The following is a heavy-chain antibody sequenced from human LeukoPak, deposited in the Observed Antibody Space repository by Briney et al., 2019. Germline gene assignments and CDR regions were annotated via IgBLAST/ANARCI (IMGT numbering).Heavy chain of an antibody. CDR3: ARFRYYYDSSGYYYEGYFDY. D-gene: IGHD3-22*01. Sequence: GGSLRLSCAASGFTFSSYAMSWVRQAPGKGLEGGSAISGSGGSTYYADSVKGGFTISRDNSKTTLYLQMNSLRAEDTAVYYCARFRYYYDSSGYYYEGYFDYWGQGTLVTVSS. J-gene: IGHJ4*02. CDR1: GFTFSSYA. V-gene: IGHV3-23*01. CDR2: ISGSGGST.